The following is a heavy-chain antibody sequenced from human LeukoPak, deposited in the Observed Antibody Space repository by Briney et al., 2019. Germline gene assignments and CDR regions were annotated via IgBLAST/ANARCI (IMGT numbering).Heavy chain of an antibody. CDR1: GFTLSSYA. CDR3: AKDSVVVPAAKGSYFDY. V-gene: IGHV3-23*01. D-gene: IGHD2-2*01. J-gene: IGHJ4*02. Sequence: GGSLRLSCAASGFTLSSYAMRWVRQAPGKGLEWVSAISGSGGSTYYADSVKGRFTISRDNSKNTLYLQMNSLRAEDTAVYYCAKDSVVVPAAKGSYFDYWGQGTLVTVSS. CDR2: ISGSGGST.